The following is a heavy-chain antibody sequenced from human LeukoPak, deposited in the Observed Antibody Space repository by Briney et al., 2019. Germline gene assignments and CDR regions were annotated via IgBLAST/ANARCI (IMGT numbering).Heavy chain of an antibody. J-gene: IGHJ4*02. CDR3: AKSQGGVLTATVHF. Sequence: GGSLRLSCAASGFTFGSYAMSWVRQAPGKGLEWVSTITGSGGTTYYADSVKGRFTISRDNSKNTLYLQMDRLRAEDTAIYYCAKSQGGVLTATVHFWGQGTLVTVTS. V-gene: IGHV3-23*01. D-gene: IGHD2-21*02. CDR2: ITGSGGTT. CDR1: GFTFGSYA.